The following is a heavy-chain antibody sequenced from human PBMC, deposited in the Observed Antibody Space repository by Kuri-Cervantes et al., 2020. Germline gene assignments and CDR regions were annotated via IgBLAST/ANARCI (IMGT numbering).Heavy chain of an antibody. D-gene: IGHD3-10*01. J-gene: IGHJ4*02. CDR3: AKQSLDYYGSGSYSTFDY. V-gene: IGHV3-74*01. Sequence: GESLKISCAASGFTFDDYAMHWVRQAPGKGLEWVSRINSDGSSTSYADSVKGRFTISRDNAKNTLYLQMNSLRAEDTAVYYCAKQSLDYYGSGSYSTFDYWGQGTLVTVSS. CDR1: GFTFDDYA. CDR2: INSDGSST.